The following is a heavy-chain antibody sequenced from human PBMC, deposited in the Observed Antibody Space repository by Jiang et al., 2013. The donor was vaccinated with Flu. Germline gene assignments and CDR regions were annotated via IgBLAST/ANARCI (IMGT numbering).Heavy chain of an antibody. CDR3: ARDLSPALPGFDY. V-gene: IGHV4-59*01. J-gene: IGHJ4*02. CDR2: IYYSGST. Sequence: GPGLVKPSETLSLTCTVSGGSISSYYWSWIRQPPGKGLEWIGYIYYSGSTNYNPSLKSRVTISVDTSKNQFSLKLSSVTAADTAVYYCARDLSPALPGFDYWGQGTLVTVSS. CDR1: GGSISSYY.